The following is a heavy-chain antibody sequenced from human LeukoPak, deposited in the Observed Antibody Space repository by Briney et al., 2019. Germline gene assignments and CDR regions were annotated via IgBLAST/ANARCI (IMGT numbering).Heavy chain of an antibody. CDR2: INHSGST. D-gene: IGHD2-15*01. J-gene: IGHJ5*02. CDR3: ARGHEGVVVAATNWFDP. V-gene: IGHV4-34*01. Sequence: SETLSLTCAVYGGSFSGYYWSWIRQPPGKGLEWIGEINHSGSTNYNPSLKSRVTISVDTSKNQFSLKLSSVTAADTAVHYCARGHEGVVVAATNWFDPWGQGTLVTVSS. CDR1: GGSFSGYY.